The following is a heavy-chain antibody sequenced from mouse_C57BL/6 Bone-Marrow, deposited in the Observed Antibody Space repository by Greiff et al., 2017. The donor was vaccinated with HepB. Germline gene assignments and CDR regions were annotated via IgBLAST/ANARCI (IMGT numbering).Heavy chain of an antibody. Sequence: QVQLKQSGAELVRPGTSVKVSCKASGYAFTNYLIEWVKQRPGQGLEWIGVINPGSGGTNYNEKFKGKATLTADKSSSTAYMQLSSLTSEDSAVYFCARPPNYYGSRDYAMDYWGQGTSVTVSS. D-gene: IGHD1-1*01. CDR1: GYAFTNYL. CDR3: ARPPNYYGSRDYAMDY. CDR2: INPGSGGT. J-gene: IGHJ4*01. V-gene: IGHV1-54*01.